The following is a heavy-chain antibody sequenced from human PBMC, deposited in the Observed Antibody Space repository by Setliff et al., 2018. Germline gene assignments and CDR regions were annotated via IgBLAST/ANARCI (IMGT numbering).Heavy chain of an antibody. CDR2: VKSKSDGVTI. CDR1: GFTFTNAW. Sequence: GGSLRLSCAASGFTFTNAWMSWVRLAPGKGLEWVGCVKSKSDGVTIDYAAPVESRFTNSRDDSRNTLSVQMNSQKAEGTAVYYCTTGVTIWGQGTMVTVSS. CDR3: TTGVTI. J-gene: IGHJ3*02. D-gene: IGHD5-18*01. V-gene: IGHV3-15*01.